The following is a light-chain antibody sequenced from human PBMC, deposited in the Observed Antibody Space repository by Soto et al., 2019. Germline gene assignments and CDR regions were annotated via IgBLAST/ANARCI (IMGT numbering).Light chain of an antibody. J-gene: IGKJ4*01. CDR3: HQYDSSPIT. V-gene: IGKV3-20*01. Sequence: EIVLTQSPGTLSLSPGERATISCRASQSVSSSYLAWYQQKPGQAPRLLIYGASSRANGIPDRFSGSGSGTDFTLTISRLEPEDFAVYYCHQYDSSPITFGGGTKVEIK. CDR1: QSVSSSY. CDR2: GAS.